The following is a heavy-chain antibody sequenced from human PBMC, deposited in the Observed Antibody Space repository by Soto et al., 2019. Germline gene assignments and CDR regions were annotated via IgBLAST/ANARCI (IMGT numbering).Heavy chain of an antibody. D-gene: IGHD2-21*02. CDR2: INPNSGGT. V-gene: IGHV1-2*02. CDR1: GYTFTGYY. CDR3: ARDRVVVTAIRQAYYFDY. J-gene: IGHJ4*02. Sequence: ASVKLSCKDSGYTFTGYYMHWVRHAPGQGLEWMGWINPNSGGTNYAQKFQGRVTMTRDTSISTAYMELSRLRSDDTAVYYCARDRVVVTAIRQAYYFDYWGQGTLVTVSS.